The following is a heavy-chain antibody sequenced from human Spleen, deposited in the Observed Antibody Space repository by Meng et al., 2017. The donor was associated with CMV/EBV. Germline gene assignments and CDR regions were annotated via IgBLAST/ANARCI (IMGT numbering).Heavy chain of an antibody. J-gene: IGHJ4*02. CDR2: IYPGDSDT. V-gene: IGHV5-51*01. D-gene: IGHD3-10*01. CDR1: GYSFTSYW. Sequence: GESLKISCKGSGYSFTSYWIGWVRQMPGKGLEWLGIIYPGDSDTRDSPSFQGHVTISADKSISTAYLQWSSLKASDTAIYYCARHKASAVPADYWGQGTLVTVSS. CDR3: ARHKASAVPADY.